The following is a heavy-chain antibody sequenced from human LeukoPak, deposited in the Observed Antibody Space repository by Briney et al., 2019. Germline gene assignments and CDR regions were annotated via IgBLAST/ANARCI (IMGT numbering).Heavy chain of an antibody. CDR2: FDPEDGET. V-gene: IGHV1-24*01. J-gene: IGHJ5*02. Sequence: ASVKVSCKASGGTFSSYTISWVRQAPGKGLEWMGGFDPEDGETIYAQKFQGRVTMTEDTSTNTAYMELSSLRSEDTAVYYCATIWGNYYDTWGQGTLVTVSS. CDR3: ATIWGNYYDT. CDR1: GGTFSSYT. D-gene: IGHD3-22*01.